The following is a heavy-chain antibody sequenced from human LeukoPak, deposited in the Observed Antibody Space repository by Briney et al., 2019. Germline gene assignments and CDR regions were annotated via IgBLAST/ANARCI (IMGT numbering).Heavy chain of an antibody. CDR1: GFTFDDYA. V-gene: IGHV3-9*01. CDR3: AKDYLRDRGYFDL. D-gene: IGHD5-12*01. J-gene: IGHJ2*01. CDR2: ISWSSGSI. Sequence: GRSLRLSCAASGFTFDDYAMHWVRQAPGKGLEWVSGISWSSGSIGYADSVKGRFTISRDNAKNSLYLQMNSLRAEDTALYYCAKDYLRDRGYFDLWGRGTLVTVSS.